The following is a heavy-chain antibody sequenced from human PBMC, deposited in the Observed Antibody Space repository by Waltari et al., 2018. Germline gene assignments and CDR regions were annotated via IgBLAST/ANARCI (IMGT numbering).Heavy chain of an antibody. Sequence: EEHLLESGGGLAQPGGSLRPSCAASGFYFFSSAMSWVRQAPGKGLEWVSGISDSGVITKYADSVKGRFTVSRDNSKNTVFLHLNSLRAEDTAIYYCARHLYSIDYLELAKWGQGTLVTVSS. J-gene: IGHJ4*02. CDR3: ARHLYSIDYLELAK. CDR1: GFYFFSSA. CDR2: ISDSGVIT. D-gene: IGHD3-22*01. V-gene: IGHV3-23*01.